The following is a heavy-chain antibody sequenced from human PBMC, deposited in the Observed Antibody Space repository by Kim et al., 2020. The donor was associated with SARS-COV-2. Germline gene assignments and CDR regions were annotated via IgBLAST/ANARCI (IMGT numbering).Heavy chain of an antibody. V-gene: IGHV1-3*01. Sequence: ASVKVSCKASGYTFTSYAMHWVRQAPGQRLEWMGWINAGNGNTKYSQKFQGRVTITRDTSASTAYMELSSLRSEDTAVYYCARDYTGWVIVRKIGGMDVWGQGTTVTVSS. J-gene: IGHJ6*02. D-gene: IGHD3-22*01. CDR1: GYTFTSYA. CDR3: ARDYTGWVIVRKIGGMDV. CDR2: INAGNGNT.